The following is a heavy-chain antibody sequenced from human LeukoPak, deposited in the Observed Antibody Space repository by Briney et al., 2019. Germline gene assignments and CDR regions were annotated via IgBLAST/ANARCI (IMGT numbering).Heavy chain of an antibody. V-gene: IGHV4-39*01. CDR1: GGSITSTTYY. CDR2: AYYSGNT. D-gene: IGHD3-16*01. J-gene: IGHJ5*02. CDR3: GPNRGLGELLGEGFDP. Sequence: PSETLSLTCSLSGGSITSTTYYWGWIRQPPGKGLEWIGSAYYSGNTYYNPSLESRVTISLDRSRRQFSLKLSSVIAADKVVYCCGPNRGLGELLGEGFDPWGQGTMVTVSS.